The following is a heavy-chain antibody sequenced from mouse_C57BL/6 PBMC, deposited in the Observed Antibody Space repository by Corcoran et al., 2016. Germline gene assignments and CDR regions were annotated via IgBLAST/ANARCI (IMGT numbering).Heavy chain of an antibody. V-gene: IGHV9-3*01. Sequence: QIQLVQCGPELKKPGETVKISCKASGYTFTTYEISWVKQAPGKGLKWMGWINTYSGVPTYADDFKGRFAFSLETSASTAYLQINNLKNEDTATYFCAREVYGSSWWYFDVWGTGTTVTVSS. J-gene: IGHJ1*03. CDR2: INTYSGVP. CDR3: AREVYGSSWWYFDV. CDR1: GYTFTTYE. D-gene: IGHD1-1*01.